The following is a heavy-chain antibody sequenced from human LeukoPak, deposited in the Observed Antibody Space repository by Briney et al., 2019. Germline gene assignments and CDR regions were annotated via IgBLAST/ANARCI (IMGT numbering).Heavy chain of an antibody. V-gene: IGHV4-38-2*02. CDR1: GYSISTSYS. CDR3: AREEGIRLGELSSFDP. CDR2: IYHSGTT. D-gene: IGHD3-16*02. J-gene: IGHJ5*02. Sequence: SETLSLTCAVSGYSISTSYSWGWIRQPPGKGLEWIGGIYHSGTTYYNPSLKSRVTISVGTSKNQFSLILSSVNASDTAVYYCAREEGIRLGELSSFDPWGQGTLVTVSS.